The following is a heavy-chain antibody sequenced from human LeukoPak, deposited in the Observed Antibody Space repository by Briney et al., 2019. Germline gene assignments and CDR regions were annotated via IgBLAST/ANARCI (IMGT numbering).Heavy chain of an antibody. V-gene: IGHV1-69*13. D-gene: IGHD3-3*01. J-gene: IGHJ6*03. CDR3: AHLFTWSGYYNYYYYMDV. CDR1: GGTFSSYA. CDR2: IIPIFGTA. Sequence: GASVKVSCKASGGTFSSYAISWVRQAPGQGLEWMGGIIPIFGTANYAQKFQGRVTITADESTSTAYMELSSLRSEDTAVYYCAHLFTWSGYYNYYYYMDVWGKGTTVTVSS.